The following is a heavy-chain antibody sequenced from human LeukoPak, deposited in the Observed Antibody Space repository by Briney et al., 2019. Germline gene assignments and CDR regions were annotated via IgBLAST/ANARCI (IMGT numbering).Heavy chain of an antibody. CDR1: GFTFSSYA. CDR2: ISYDGSNK. CDR3: AREGIVVTIFSWFDP. Sequence: GRSLRLSCAASGFTFSSYAMHWVRQAPGKGLEWVAVISYDGSNKYYADSVKGRFTISRDNSKNTLYLQMNSLGAEDTAVYYCAREGIVVTIFSWFDPWGQGTLVTVSS. D-gene: IGHD5-12*01. V-gene: IGHV3-30*04. J-gene: IGHJ5*02.